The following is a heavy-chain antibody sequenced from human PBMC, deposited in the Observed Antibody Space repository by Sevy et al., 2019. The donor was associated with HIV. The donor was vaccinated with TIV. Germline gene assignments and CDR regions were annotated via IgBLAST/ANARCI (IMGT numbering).Heavy chain of an antibody. CDR3: AKVRYSSGWYLDY. V-gene: IGHV3-23*01. J-gene: IGHJ4*02. CDR2: ISGSGGST. D-gene: IGHD6-19*01. CDR1: GFTFSSYA. Sequence: GGSLRLSCAASGFTFSSYAMSWVRQAPGKGLERVSAISGSGGSTYYADSVKGRFTISRDNSKNTLYLQMNSLRAEDTAVYYCAKVRYSSGWYLDYWGQGTLVTVSS.